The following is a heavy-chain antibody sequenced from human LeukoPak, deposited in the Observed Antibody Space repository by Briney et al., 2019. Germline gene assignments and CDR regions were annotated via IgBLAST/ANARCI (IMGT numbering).Heavy chain of an antibody. V-gene: IGHV4-59*01. D-gene: IGHD6-13*01. Sequence: ASETLSLTCTASGGSISSYYWSWIRQPPGKGLEWIGYIYYSGSTNYNPSLKSRVTISVDTSKNQFSLKLSSVTAADTAVYYCARVDSSSLDYWGQGTLVTVSS. CDR3: ARVDSSSLDY. J-gene: IGHJ4*02. CDR1: GGSISSYY. CDR2: IYYSGST.